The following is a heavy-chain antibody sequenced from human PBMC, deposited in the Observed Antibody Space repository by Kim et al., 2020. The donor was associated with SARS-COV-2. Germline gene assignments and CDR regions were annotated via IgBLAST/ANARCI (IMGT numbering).Heavy chain of an antibody. J-gene: IGHJ4*02. Sequence: GGSLRLSCAASGFTFSSYGMHWVRQAPGKGLEWVAVISYDGSNKYYADSVKGRFTISRDNSKNTLYLQMNSLRAEDTAVYYCAKENVPYYDFWSGYYPLDYWGQGTLVTVSS. V-gene: IGHV3-30*18. CDR3: AKENVPYYDFWSGYYPLDY. CDR2: ISYDGSNK. CDR1: GFTFSSYG. D-gene: IGHD3-3*01.